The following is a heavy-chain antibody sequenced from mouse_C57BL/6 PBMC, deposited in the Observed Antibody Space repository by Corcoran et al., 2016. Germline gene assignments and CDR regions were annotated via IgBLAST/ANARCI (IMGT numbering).Heavy chain of an antibody. CDR1: GYTFTDYY. J-gene: IGHJ4*01. CDR3: ARTAQVPYAMDY. CDR2: INPNNGGT. Sequence: EVQLQQSGPELVKPGASVKISCKASGYTFTDYYMNWVKQSHGKSLEWIGDINPNNGGTSYNQKFKGKATLTVDKSSSTAYMELRSLTSEDSAVYYCARTAQVPYAMDYWGQGTSVTVSS. D-gene: IGHD3-2*02. V-gene: IGHV1-26*01.